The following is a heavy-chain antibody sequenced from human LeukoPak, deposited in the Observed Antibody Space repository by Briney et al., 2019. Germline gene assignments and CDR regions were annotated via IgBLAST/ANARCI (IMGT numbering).Heavy chain of an antibody. V-gene: IGHV4-34*01. CDR1: GGSFSGYY. Sequence: SETLSLTCAVYGGSFSGYYWSWIRQHPGKGLEWIGEINHSGSTNYNPSLKSRVTISVDTSKNQFSLKLSSVTAADTAVYYCARGARYSGSYYVYWGQGTLVTVSS. J-gene: IGHJ4*02. CDR2: INHSGST. D-gene: IGHD1-26*01. CDR3: ARGARYSGSYYVY.